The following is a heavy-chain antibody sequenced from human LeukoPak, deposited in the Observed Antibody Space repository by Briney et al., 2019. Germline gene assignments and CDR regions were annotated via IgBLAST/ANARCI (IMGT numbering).Heavy chain of an antibody. CDR2: INPNSGGT. CDR3: ATAVLFLGGGYREYYFDY. Sequence: ASVKVSCKASGYTFTGYYMHWVRQAPGQGLEWMGWINPNSGGTNYAQKFQGRVTMTRDTSISTAYMELSRLRSEDTAVYYCATAVLFLGGGYREYYFDYWGQGTLVTVSS. CDR1: GYTFTGYY. J-gene: IGHJ4*02. D-gene: IGHD5-12*01. V-gene: IGHV1-2*02.